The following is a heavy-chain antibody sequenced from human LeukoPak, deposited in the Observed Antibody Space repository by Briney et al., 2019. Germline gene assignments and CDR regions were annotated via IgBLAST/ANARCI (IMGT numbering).Heavy chain of an antibody. V-gene: IGHV3-33*03. D-gene: IGHD1-14*01. CDR2: IWYDGSNK. CDR3: AKGHHHMDV. Sequence: GGSLRLSCAASGFTFGSYGMHWVRQAPGKGLEWVAVIWYDGSNKYYGDSVKGRFTISRDNAKNSLYLQMNSLRAEDTAVYYCAKGHHHMDVGGQGTTVTVSS. CDR1: GFTFGSYG. J-gene: IGHJ6*02.